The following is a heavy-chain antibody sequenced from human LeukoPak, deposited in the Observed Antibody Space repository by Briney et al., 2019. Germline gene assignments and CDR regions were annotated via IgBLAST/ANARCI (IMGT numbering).Heavy chain of an antibody. CDR2: IYSGGST. D-gene: IGHD3-3*01. J-gene: IGHJ5*01. Sequence: PGGSLRLSCAASGFIVSSNYMSWVRQAPGKGLEWVSVIYSGGSTYYADSVKGRFTIPRDNSKNTLYLQMNSLRAEDTAVYYCARDRSGWYDSWGQGTLVTVSS. CDR1: GFIVSSNY. V-gene: IGHV3-53*01. CDR3: ARDRSGWYDS.